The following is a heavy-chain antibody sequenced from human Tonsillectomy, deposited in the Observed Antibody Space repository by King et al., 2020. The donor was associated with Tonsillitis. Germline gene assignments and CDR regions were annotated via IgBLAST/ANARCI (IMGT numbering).Heavy chain of an antibody. Sequence: HVQLVESGGGVVQPGRSLRLSCAASGFTFSTYAMHWVLQAPGQGLELVAFISYEGSNKYYADSVKGRFTISRDNSENTLYLQMNSLRAEDTALYYCARDSYSYDYWGQGTLVTVSS. J-gene: IGHJ4*02. D-gene: IGHD4-11*01. CDR1: GFTFSTYA. CDR2: ISYEGSNK. V-gene: IGHV3-30*04. CDR3: ARDSYSYDY.